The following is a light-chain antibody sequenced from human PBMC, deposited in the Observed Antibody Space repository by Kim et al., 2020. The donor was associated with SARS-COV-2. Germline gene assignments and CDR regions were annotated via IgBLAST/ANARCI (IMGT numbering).Light chain of an antibody. Sequence: LSPGERGTLSCRASQNIFTYLAWYQQKPGQSPRLLIYDASKRATGIPTRFSGSWSGTEFTLTINSLEAEDFAVYYCQQRANWPITFGQGTRLEIK. CDR3: QQRANWPIT. J-gene: IGKJ5*01. V-gene: IGKV3-11*01. CDR2: DAS. CDR1: QNIFTY.